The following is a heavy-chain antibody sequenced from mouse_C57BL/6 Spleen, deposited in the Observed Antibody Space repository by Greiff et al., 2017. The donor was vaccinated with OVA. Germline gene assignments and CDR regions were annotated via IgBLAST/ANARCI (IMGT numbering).Heavy chain of an antibody. CDR1: GYTFTDYY. CDR3: ARSRGSYDYDGFAY. CDR2: INPNNGGT. D-gene: IGHD2-4*01. Sequence: VQLQQSGPELVKPGASVKISCKASGYTFTDYYMNWVKQSHGKSLEWIGDINPNNGGTSYNQKFKGKATLTVDKSSSTAYMELRSLTSEDSAVYYCARSRGSYDYDGFAYWGQGTLVTVSA. V-gene: IGHV1-26*01. J-gene: IGHJ3*01.